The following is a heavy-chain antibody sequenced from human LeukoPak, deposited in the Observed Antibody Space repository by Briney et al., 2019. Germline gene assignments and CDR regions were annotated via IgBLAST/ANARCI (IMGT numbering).Heavy chain of an antibody. D-gene: IGHD4-17*01. Sequence: ASVKDSCKASGYTLSDYDINGVRQAPGQGREYMGWINPNSLIPGYARKFRGRVTLTMDTSIRTAYMELSGLTYDDTAIYYCARVKPVPTVSFDPWGQGTLVPVSS. J-gene: IGHJ5*02. CDR2: INPNSLIP. V-gene: IGHV1-8*01. CDR3: ARVKPVPTVSFDP. CDR1: GYTLSDYD.